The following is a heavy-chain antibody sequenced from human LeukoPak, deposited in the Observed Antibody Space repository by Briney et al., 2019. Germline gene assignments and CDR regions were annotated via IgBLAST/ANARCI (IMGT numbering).Heavy chain of an antibody. Sequence: ASVKVSCTASGYIFTSYDINWVRQATGQGLEWLGWMNPNSGATGYAQKFQGRVTMTGDTSISTAYMELSSLRFEDTAVYYCARNIRETGTFEYWGQGTLVTVSS. J-gene: IGHJ4*02. CDR1: GYIFTSYD. CDR2: MNPNSGAT. CDR3: ARNIRETGTFEY. V-gene: IGHV1-8*01. D-gene: IGHD1-26*01.